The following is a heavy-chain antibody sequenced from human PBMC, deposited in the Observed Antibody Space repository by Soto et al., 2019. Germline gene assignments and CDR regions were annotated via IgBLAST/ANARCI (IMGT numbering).Heavy chain of an antibody. D-gene: IGHD3-3*01. Sequence: GGSLRLSCAASGFTFSSYGMHWVRQAPGKGLEWVAVISYDGSNKYYADSVKGRFTISRDNSKNTLYLQMNSLRAEDTAVYYCAKETRADYDFWSGYYRYWGQGTLVTVSS. J-gene: IGHJ4*02. CDR3: AKETRADYDFWSGYYRY. CDR2: ISYDGSNK. CDR1: GFTFSSYG. V-gene: IGHV3-30*18.